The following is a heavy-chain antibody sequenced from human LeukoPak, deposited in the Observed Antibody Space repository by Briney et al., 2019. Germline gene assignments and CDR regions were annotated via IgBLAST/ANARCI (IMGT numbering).Heavy chain of an antibody. V-gene: IGHV3-30*02. Sequence: GGSLRLSCAASGFTFSSYGMHWVRQAPGKGLEWVAFIRYDGSNKYYADSVKGRFTISRDNSKNSLYLQMNSLRAEDTAVYYCARDPARMGNFDYWGQGTLVTVSS. CDR2: IRYDGSNK. D-gene: IGHD1-26*01. CDR3: ARDPARMGNFDY. J-gene: IGHJ4*02. CDR1: GFTFSSYG.